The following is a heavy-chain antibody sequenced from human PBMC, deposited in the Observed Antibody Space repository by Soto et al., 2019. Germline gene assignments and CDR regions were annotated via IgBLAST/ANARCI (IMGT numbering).Heavy chain of an antibody. CDR2: ISAYNGNT. J-gene: IGHJ3*02. CDR1: GYTFTSYG. Sequence: ASVKVSCKASGYTFTSYGISWVRQAPGQGLEWMGWISAYNGNTNYAQKLQGRVTMTTDTSTSTAYMELRSPRSDDTAVYYCARVECLEWLFEDPWAFDIWGQGTMVTVSS. D-gene: IGHD3-3*02. CDR3: ARVECLEWLFEDPWAFDI. V-gene: IGHV1-18*01.